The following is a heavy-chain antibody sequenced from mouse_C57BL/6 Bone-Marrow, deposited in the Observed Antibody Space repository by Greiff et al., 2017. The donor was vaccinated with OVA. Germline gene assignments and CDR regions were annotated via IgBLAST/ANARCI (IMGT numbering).Heavy chain of an antibody. CDR1: GYTFTSYW. J-gene: IGHJ3*01. CDR3: APSNYIAWFAY. D-gene: IGHD2-5*01. V-gene: IGHV1-64*01. Sequence: VQLQQPGAELVKPGASVKLSCTASGYTFTSYWMHWVKQRPGQGLEWIGMIHPNSGSTNYNEKFKSKATLTVDKSSSTAYMQLSSLTSEDSAVYYCAPSNYIAWFAYWGQGTLVTVSA. CDR2: IHPNSGST.